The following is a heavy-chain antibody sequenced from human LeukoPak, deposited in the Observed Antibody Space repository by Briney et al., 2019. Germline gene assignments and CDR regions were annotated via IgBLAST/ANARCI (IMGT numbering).Heavy chain of an antibody. J-gene: IGHJ3*02. V-gene: IGHV3-48*03. CDR3: VSDAFDI. CDR2: ISSSGSAI. CDR1: GFXFSNFE. Sequence: GGSLRLSCAASGFXFSNFEITWVRQAPEKGLELVSYISSSGSAIYYADSVKGRFTISRDNAKHSLYLQMNSLRAEDTAVYYCVSDAFDIWGQGTMVTVSS.